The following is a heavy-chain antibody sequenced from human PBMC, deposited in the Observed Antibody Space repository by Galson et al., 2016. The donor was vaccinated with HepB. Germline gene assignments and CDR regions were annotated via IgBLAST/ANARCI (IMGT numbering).Heavy chain of an antibody. CDR1: GDSIRRGNY. CDR3: VRAPLGDRGYGPSDPPDF. J-gene: IGHJ4*02. CDR2: IHWSGTD. V-gene: IGHV4-31*03. D-gene: IGHD5-12*01. Sequence: TLSLTCSVSGDSIRRGNYWGWTRQVRGRGLEWIGYIHWSGTDYYNPSLGGRTTIAGDTSNNRFSLTLTSLTAADTAVYFCVRAPLGDRGYGPSDPPDFWGRGTPVTVSS.